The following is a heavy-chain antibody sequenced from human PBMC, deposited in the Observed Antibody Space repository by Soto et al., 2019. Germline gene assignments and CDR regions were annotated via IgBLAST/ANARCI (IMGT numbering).Heavy chain of an antibody. Sequence: GGSLRLSCAASGFTFSAYAMTWVRQAPGKGLEYVSTIRSNGASTYYADSVKGRFTISRDNSKNTLYLQMSSLRAEDTAVYYCVKDTPGREPFDYWGQGTLVTVSS. V-gene: IGHV3-64D*08. J-gene: IGHJ4*02. CDR3: VKDTPGREPFDY. D-gene: IGHD1-26*01. CDR1: GFTFSAYA. CDR2: IRSNGAST.